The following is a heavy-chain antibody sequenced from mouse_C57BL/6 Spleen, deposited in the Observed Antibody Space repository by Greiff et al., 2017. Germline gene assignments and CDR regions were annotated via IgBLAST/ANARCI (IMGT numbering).Heavy chain of an antibody. CDR1: GYSITSGYY. J-gene: IGHJ2*01. V-gene: IGHV3-6*01. CDR3: ARGDDGYYRY. D-gene: IGHD2-3*01. Sequence: EVQLQESGPGLVKPSQSLSLTCSVTGYSITSGYYWNWIRQFPGNKLEWMGYISYDGSNNYNPSLKNRISITRDTSKNQFFLKLNSVTTEDTATYYCARGDDGYYRYWGQGTTLTVSS. CDR2: ISYDGSN.